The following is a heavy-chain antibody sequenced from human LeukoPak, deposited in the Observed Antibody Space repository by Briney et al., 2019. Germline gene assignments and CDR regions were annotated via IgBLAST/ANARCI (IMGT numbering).Heavy chain of an antibody. D-gene: IGHD3-22*01. CDR2: ISGSGGST. V-gene: IGHV3-23*01. J-gene: IGHJ4*02. CDR3: AKDLAYDSSDYHVIFDC. Sequence: HAGGSLLLSCAASGFTFSSYAMSWVRQAPGKGLEWVSAISGSGGSTYYADSVKGRFTISRDNSKNTLYLQMNSLRAEDTAIYYCAKDLAYDSSDYHVIFDCWGQGTLVTVSS. CDR1: GFTFSSYA.